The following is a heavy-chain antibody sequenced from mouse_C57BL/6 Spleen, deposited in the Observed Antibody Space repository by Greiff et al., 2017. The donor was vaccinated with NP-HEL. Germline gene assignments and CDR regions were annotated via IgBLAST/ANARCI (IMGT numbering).Heavy chain of an antibody. J-gene: IGHJ3*01. D-gene: IGHD1-2*01. CDR2: ISDGGSYT. CDR1: GFTFSSYA. Sequence: EVMLVESGGGLVKPGGSLKLSCAASGFTFSSYAMSWVRQTPEKRLEWVATISDGGSYTYYPDNVKGRFTISRDTAKNNLYLQMSHLKSEDTAMYYCARERHYAYWGKGTLVTVSA. V-gene: IGHV5-4*01. CDR3: ARERHYAY.